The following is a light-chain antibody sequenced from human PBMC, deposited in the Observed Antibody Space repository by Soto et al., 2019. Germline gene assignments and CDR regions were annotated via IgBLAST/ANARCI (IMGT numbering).Light chain of an antibody. CDR2: NNN. Sequence: QSALTQPPPASGTPGQGGPIFFSGITSNIGSNTVNWYQQLPGTAPKLLIYNNNQRPSGVPDRFSGSKSGTSASLAIGGLQSEDEADYYCAAWDDSLNGYVFGTGTKVTVL. CDR3: AAWDDSLNGYV. J-gene: IGLJ1*01. CDR1: TSNIGSNT. V-gene: IGLV1-44*01.